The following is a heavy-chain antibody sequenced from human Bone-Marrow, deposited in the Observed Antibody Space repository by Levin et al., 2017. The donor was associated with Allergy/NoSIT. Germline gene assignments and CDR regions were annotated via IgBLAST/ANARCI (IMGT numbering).Heavy chain of an antibody. CDR2: LSSSGGST. J-gene: IGHJ5*02. CDR1: GFTFSSYA. CDR3: AKGRSSSWRNWFDP. V-gene: IGHV3-23*01. Sequence: GGSLRLSCAASGFTFSSYAMTWVRQGPGKGLEWVSVLSSSGGSTYYADSVKGRFTISRDNSKNTLYLQMNSLRAEDTAIYYGAKGRSSSWRNWFDPWGQGTLVTVSS. D-gene: IGHD6-13*01.